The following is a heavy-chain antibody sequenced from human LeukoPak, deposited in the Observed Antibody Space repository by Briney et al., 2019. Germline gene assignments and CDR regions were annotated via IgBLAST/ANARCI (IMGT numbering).Heavy chain of an antibody. J-gene: IGHJ4*02. V-gene: IGHV3-30*04. Sequence: PGGSLRLSCAASGFTFSSYAMHWVRQAPGKGLEWVAVISYDGSNKYYADSVKGRFTISRDNSKNTLYLQMSSLRAEDTAVYYCARDPIAVAGTGRYFDYWGQGTLVTVSS. CDR2: ISYDGSNK. CDR3: ARDPIAVAGTGRYFDY. D-gene: IGHD6-19*01. CDR1: GFTFSSYA.